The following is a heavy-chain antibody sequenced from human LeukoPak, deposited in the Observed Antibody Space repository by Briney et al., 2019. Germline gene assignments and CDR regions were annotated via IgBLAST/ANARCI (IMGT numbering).Heavy chain of an antibody. CDR2: KWFDGSIK. D-gene: IGHD3-3*01. V-gene: IGHV3-33*01. CDR1: GYNLNGHG. CDR3: VRLFGDKYGRLDY. J-gene: IGHJ4*02. Sequence: RGSLRLSCAVSGYNLNGHGMHWVRQAPGKGLEWVALKWFDGSIKHYADSVKGRFTISRDNSNNMLYLQMNSLRAEDTAVYYCVRLFGDKYGRLDYWGQGTLVTVSS.